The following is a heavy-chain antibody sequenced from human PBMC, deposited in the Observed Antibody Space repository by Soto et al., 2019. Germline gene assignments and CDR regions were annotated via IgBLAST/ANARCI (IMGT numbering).Heavy chain of an antibody. CDR3: ARDGWERITIFVVVTRDAFDI. V-gene: IGHV1-18*01. Sequence: ASVKVSCKASGYTFTSYGISWVRQAPGQGLEWMGWISAYNGNTNYAQKLQGRVTMTTDTSTSTAYMELRSLRSDDTAVYYCARDGWERITIFVVVTRDAFDIWGQGTMVTVSS. CDR2: ISAYNGNT. J-gene: IGHJ3*02. CDR1: GYTFTSYG. D-gene: IGHD3-3*01.